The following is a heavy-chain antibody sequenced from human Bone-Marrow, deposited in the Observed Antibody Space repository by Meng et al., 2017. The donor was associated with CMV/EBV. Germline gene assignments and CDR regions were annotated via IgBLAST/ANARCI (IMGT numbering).Heavy chain of an antibody. D-gene: IGHD3-10*01. J-gene: IGHJ3*02. CDR3: VREAGSAPTLGAFDI. CDR2: NSDGRTI. CDR1: GFTINYYW. V-gene: IGHV3-74*01. Sequence: GESLKISCAASGFTINYYWMHWVRQAPGKGLVWVCNSDGRTIHYADFVKGRFTISRDNAKNTLYLEMHSLRADDTAEYYCVREAGSAPTLGAFDIWGQGTMVTVSS.